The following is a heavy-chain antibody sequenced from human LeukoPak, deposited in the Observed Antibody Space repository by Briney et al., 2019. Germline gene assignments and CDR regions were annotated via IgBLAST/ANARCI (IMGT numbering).Heavy chain of an antibody. CDR3: AREGVDTAMVYYFDY. CDR2: IYYSGST. V-gene: IGHV4-39*02. J-gene: IGHJ4*02. Sequence: PSETLSLTCTVSGGSISGSSYYWGWIRQPPGKGLEWIGSIYYSGSTYYNPSLKSRVTISVDTSKNQFSLKLNSVTATDTAVYYCAREGVDTAMVYYFDYWGQGTLVTVSS. D-gene: IGHD5-18*01. CDR1: GGSISGSSYY.